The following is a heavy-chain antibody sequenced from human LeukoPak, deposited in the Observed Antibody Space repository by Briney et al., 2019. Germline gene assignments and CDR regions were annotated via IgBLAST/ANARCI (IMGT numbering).Heavy chain of an antibody. CDR3: ASSITMVRGVSWYFDY. CDR2: VSYSGST. CDR1: GGSISSGGYS. Sequence: PSETLSLTCAVSGGSISSGGYSWSWIRQPPGKGLEWIGYVSYSGSTYYNPSLKSRVTISVDKSKNQFSLKLSSVTAADTAVYYCASSITMVRGVSWYFDYWGQGTLVTVSS. D-gene: IGHD3-10*01. V-gene: IGHV4-30-4*07. J-gene: IGHJ4*02.